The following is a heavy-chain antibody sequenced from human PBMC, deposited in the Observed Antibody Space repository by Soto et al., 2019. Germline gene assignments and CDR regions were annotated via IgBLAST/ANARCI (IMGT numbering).Heavy chain of an antibody. Sequence: GGSLRLSCAASGVTFSSYAMHWVRQATGKGLEYVSAISSNGGSTYYANSVKGRFTISRDNSKNTLYLQMGSLRAEDMAVYYCARDREPDYYDILTGYPLFDYWGQGTLVTVSS. D-gene: IGHD3-9*01. J-gene: IGHJ4*02. CDR1: GVTFSSYA. CDR3: ARDREPDYYDILTGYPLFDY. CDR2: ISSNGGST. V-gene: IGHV3-64*01.